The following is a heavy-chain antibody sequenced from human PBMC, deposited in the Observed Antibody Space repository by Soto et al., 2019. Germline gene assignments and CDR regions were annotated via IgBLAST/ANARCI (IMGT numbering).Heavy chain of an antibody. CDR3: ARDKTGSSSWTRNWFDP. CDR2: INPNSGGT. CDR1: GYTFTGYY. D-gene: IGHD6-13*01. J-gene: IGHJ5*02. Sequence: ASVEVSCKXSGYTFTGYYMHWVRQAPGQGLEWMGWINPNSGGTNYAQKFQGWVTMTRDTSISTAYMELSRLRSDDTAVYYCARDKTGSSSWTRNWFDPWGQGTLVTVSS. V-gene: IGHV1-2*04.